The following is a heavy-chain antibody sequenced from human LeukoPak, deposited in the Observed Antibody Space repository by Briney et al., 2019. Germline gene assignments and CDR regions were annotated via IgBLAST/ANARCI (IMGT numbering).Heavy chain of an antibody. V-gene: IGHV3-48*01. D-gene: IGHD6-19*01. CDR2: ISSSSSTI. CDR1: GFTFSSYG. J-gene: IGHJ6*03. Sequence: GSLRLSCAASGFTFSSYGMTWVRQAPGKGLEWVSYISSSSSTIYYADSVKGRFTISRDNAKNSLYLQLNSLRAEDTAVYYCARRSSRYCYMDVWGKGTTVTISS. CDR3: ARRSSRYCYMDV.